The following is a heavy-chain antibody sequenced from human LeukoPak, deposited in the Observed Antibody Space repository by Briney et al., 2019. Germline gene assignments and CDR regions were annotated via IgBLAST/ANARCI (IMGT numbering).Heavy chain of an antibody. V-gene: IGHV1-2*02. CDR3: ARVYYYDSSGYYYVGFAFDI. CDR1: XXTXXXXY. D-gene: IGHD3-22*01. Sequence: CKASXXTXXXXYMHWVRQAPGQGLEWMGXXNPNSGGTNYAQKFQGRVTITRDTSISTAYMELSRLRSEDTAVYYCARVYYYDSSGYYYVGFAFDIWGQGTMVTVSS. J-gene: IGHJ3*02. CDR2: XNPNSGGT.